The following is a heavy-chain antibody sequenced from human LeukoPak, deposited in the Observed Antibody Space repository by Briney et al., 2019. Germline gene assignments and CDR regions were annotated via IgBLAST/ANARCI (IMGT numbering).Heavy chain of an antibody. CDR2: IYYSGST. D-gene: IGHD2-2*02. Sequence: SQTLSLTCSVSGGSISSGTYYWSWIRQHPGKGLEWIGHIYYSGSTYYNPSLQSRVTISADTSKNQFSLKLSSVTAADTAVYYCARAVGCSSTSCYTGFLDYWGQGTLVTVPS. CDR3: ARAVGCSSTSCYTGFLDY. V-gene: IGHV4-31*03. J-gene: IGHJ4*02. CDR1: GGSISSGTYY.